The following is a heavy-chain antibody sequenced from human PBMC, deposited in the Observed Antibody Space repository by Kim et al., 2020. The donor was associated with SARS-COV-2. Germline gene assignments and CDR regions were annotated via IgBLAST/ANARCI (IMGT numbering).Heavy chain of an antibody. CDR3: VRLLSTSVTPNNFDH. V-gene: IGHV4-59*08. CDR1: GASIRGSY. Sequence: SETLSLTCTVSGASIRGSYWSWIRQTPDNGLAWLAFFYFGGTTDYNPSLNGRAAISLDTSKNQVSRGFTSVTAEDTAIYFCVRLLSTSVTPNNFDHWGR. J-gene: IGHJ2*01. D-gene: IGHD4-17*01. CDR2: FYFGGTT.